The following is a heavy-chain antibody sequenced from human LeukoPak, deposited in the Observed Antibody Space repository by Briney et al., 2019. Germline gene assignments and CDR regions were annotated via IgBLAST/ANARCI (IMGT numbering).Heavy chain of an antibody. CDR1: GITLSNYG. J-gene: IGHJ4*02. D-gene: IGHD3-22*01. V-gene: IGHV3-23*01. Sequence: GGSLRLSCAVSGITLSNYGMTWVRQAPGKGLQWVAGISDTGGRTNYADSVKGRFTISRDNPKNTLYLQMNSLRAEHTAVYFCAKRGVVIRVILVGFHKEAYYFDSWGQGALVTVSS. CDR3: AKRGVVIRVILVGFHKEAYYFDS. CDR2: ISDTGGRT.